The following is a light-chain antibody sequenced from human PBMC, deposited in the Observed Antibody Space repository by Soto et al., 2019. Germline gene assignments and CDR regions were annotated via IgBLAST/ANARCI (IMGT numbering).Light chain of an antibody. J-gene: IGLJ2*01. V-gene: IGLV3-21*02. Sequence: SYVLTQPPSVSVVPGQTAIITCGGDNLQTKNVHWYQQRPGQAPVLVIYDDNDRPSGIPERFSGSNSGNLATLTLSRVEARDEADYYCQVWDTNSGAVFGGGTKLTVL. CDR2: DDN. CDR3: QVWDTNSGAV. CDR1: NLQTKN.